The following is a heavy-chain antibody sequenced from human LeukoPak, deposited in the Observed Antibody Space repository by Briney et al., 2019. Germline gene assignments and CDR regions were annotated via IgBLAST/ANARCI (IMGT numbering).Heavy chain of an antibody. J-gene: IGHJ4*02. CDR3: AKGFYGSGIANDYFDS. V-gene: IGHV3-30*18. CDR1: GFTFSAYG. CDR2: ISNDGSKE. Sequence: PGGSLRLYCSASGFTFSAYGMHWVRQAPGKGLQWAAVISNDGSKELYTDSVKGRFTISRDNSRKTLFLQMNSLRVDDTATYYCAKGFYGSGIANDYFDSWGQGTLVTVSS. D-gene: IGHD3-10*01.